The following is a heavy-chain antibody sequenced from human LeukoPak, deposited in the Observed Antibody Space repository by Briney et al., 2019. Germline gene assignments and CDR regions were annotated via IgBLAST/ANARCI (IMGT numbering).Heavy chain of an antibody. CDR2: VSDSGGST. D-gene: IGHD3-22*01. J-gene: IGHJ3*02. CDR3: AKSWNYYDSSGDDALDI. CDR1: GFTFTTYA. Sequence: GGSLRLSCAASGFTFTTYAMSWVRQAPGKGLEWVSTVSDSGGSTYYADSVKGRFTISRDNSKNTLYLQMNSLRVEDTAVYYCAKSWNYYDSSGDDALDIWGQGTMVTVSS. V-gene: IGHV3-23*01.